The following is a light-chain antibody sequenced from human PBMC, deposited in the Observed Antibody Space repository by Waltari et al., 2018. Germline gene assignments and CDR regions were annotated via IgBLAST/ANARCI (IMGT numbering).Light chain of an antibody. J-gene: IGKJ4*01. V-gene: IGKV1-9*01. CDR2: DAS. CDR1: QDISRY. CDR3: QQFSTYPLT. Sequence: DIQLTPSPSFLSGSVPDRVTIPCRASQDISRYLAWYQQKPGKAPKLLIYDASTLQSGVPSRFSGGGSGTEFTLTISSLQPEDFATYYCQQFSTYPLTFGGGTKVDIK.